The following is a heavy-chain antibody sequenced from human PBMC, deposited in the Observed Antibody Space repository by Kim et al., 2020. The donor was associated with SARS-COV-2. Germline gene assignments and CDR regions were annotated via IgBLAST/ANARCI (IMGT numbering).Heavy chain of an antibody. V-gene: IGHV4-34*01. D-gene: IGHD6-6*01. Sequence: SETLSLTCAVYGGSFSGYYWSWIRQPPGKGLEWIGEINHSGSTNYNPSLKSRVTISVDTSKNQFSLKLSSVTAADTAVYYCARNFPLGSARPQFDYWGQGTLVTVSS. CDR3: ARNFPLGSARPQFDY. CDR1: GGSFSGYY. CDR2: INHSGST. J-gene: IGHJ4*02.